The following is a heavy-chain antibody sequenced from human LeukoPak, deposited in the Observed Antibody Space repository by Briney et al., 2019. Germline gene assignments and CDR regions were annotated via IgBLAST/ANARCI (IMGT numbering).Heavy chain of an antibody. CDR3: ARGTNIVVVLSYYYYMDV. J-gene: IGHJ6*03. CDR2: ISSSGSTI. CDR1: GFTFSDYY. D-gene: IGHD2-2*01. V-gene: IGHV3-11*01. Sequence: GWSLRLPCAASGFTFSDYYMSWIRQAPGKGLEWVSYISSSGSTIYYADSVKCRFTISRDNAKNSLYLQMNSLRAEDTAVYYCARGTNIVVVLSYYYYMDVWGKGTTVTVSS.